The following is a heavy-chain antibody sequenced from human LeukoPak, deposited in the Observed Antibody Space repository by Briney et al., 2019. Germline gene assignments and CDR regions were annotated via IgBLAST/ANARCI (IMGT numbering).Heavy chain of an antibody. Sequence: PSETLSLTCNVSGGSISSNTYFWGCIRRPPGKGLEWIGSIRYSGSTYYNPSLKSRVTISVDTSKKQFSLNLSSLTAADTAVYYCATSDTVSTYNWFDPWGQGTLVTVS. D-gene: IGHD5/OR15-5a*01. J-gene: IGHJ5*02. V-gene: IGHV4-39*01. CDR1: GGSISSNTYF. CDR3: ATSDTVSTYNWFDP. CDR2: IRYSGST.